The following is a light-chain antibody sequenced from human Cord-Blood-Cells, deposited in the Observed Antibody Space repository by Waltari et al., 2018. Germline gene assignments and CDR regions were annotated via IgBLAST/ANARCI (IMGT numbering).Light chain of an antibody. V-gene: IGKV3-20*01. CDR3: QQYGSSPPYT. CDR1: QNVSSSY. CDR2: DAS. Sequence: EIVLTQSPGTLSLSPGERATLYRTASQNVSSSYLAWYQQKPGQAPRLLIYDASSRATGSPDRVSGSGSGTDFTLTISRLEPEDFAVYYCQQYGSSPPYTFGQGTKLEIK. J-gene: IGKJ2*01.